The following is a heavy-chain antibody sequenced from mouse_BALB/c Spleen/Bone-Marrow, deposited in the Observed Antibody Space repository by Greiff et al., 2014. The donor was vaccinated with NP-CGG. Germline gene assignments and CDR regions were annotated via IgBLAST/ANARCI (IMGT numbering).Heavy chain of an antibody. V-gene: IGHV5-4*02. J-gene: IGHJ4*01. CDR1: GFTSSDYY. D-gene: IGHD2-10*02. Sequence: EVKLMESGGGLVKPGGSLKLSCAASGFTSSDYYIYWLRQTPEKRLEWVATISDGGNYSYYPDSVKGRFTISRDNAKNNLYLQMSSLKSEDTAMYYCARSRMRYGAMDYWGQGTSVTVFS. CDR2: ISDGGNYS. CDR3: ARSRMRYGAMDY.